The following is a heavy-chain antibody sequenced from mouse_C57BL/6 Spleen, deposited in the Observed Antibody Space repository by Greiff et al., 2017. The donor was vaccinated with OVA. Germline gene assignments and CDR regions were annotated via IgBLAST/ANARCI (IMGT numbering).Heavy chain of an antibody. Sequence: EVQLVESGGGLVQPGGSMKLSCAASGFTFSDAWMDWVRQSPEKGLEWVAEIRNKANNHATYYAESVKGRFTISRDDSKSSVYLQMNSLRAEDTGIYYCTVDSSGSDAMDYWGQGTSVTVSS. D-gene: IGHD3-2*02. J-gene: IGHJ4*01. CDR2: IRNKANNHAT. CDR3: TVDSSGSDAMDY. CDR1: GFTFSDAW. V-gene: IGHV6-6*01.